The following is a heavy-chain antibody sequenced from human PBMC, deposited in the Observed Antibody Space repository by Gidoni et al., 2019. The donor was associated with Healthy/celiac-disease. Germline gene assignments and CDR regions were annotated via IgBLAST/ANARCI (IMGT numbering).Heavy chain of an antibody. V-gene: IGHV3-49*03. J-gene: IGHJ5*02. CDR2: IRSKAYGGTT. Sequence: VQLVESGGGLVQPGRSLRLSCTAPGFTFRHYAMSWFRQAPGKGLEWVGFIRSKAYGGTTEYAASVKGRFTISRDDSKSIAYLQMNSLKTEDTAVYYCTRTYYYGSGRPNWFDPWGQGTLVTVAS. CDR3: TRTYYYGSGRPNWFDP. CDR1: GFTFRHYA. D-gene: IGHD3-10*01.